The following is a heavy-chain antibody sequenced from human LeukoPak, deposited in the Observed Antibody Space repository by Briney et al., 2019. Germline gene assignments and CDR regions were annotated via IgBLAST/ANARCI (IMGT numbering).Heavy chain of an antibody. CDR1: GFTFSSYW. D-gene: IGHD3-22*01. Sequence: PGGSLRLSCAASGFTFSSYWMHWVRQAPGKGLVWVSRIKSDGSSTSYADSVKGRFTISRDNAKNSLYLQMNSLRAEDTAVYYCARSYYDSSGYYSDAFDIWGQGTMVTVSS. J-gene: IGHJ3*02. CDR3: ARSYYDSSGYYSDAFDI. V-gene: IGHV3-74*01. CDR2: IKSDGSST.